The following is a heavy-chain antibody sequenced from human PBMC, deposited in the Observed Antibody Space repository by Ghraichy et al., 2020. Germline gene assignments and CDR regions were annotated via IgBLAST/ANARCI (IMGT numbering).Heavy chain of an antibody. D-gene: IGHD3-22*01. CDR2: INSDESST. CDR3: ASPYDSSAYYSHGAFNI. Sequence: GGSLRLSCAASGITFSNYWMHWVRQAPGKGLVWVSRINSDESSTSYADSVKGRFTISRDNAKNTLYLQMNSLSAEDTAVYYCASPYDSSAYYSHGAFNIWGQGTMVTVSS. J-gene: IGHJ3*02. V-gene: IGHV3-74*01. CDR1: GITFSNYW.